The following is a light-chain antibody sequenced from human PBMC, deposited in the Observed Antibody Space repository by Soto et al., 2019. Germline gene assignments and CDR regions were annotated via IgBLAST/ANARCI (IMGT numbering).Light chain of an antibody. J-gene: IGKJ1*01. V-gene: IGKV3D-20*02. CDR1: QFVSSTY. Sequence: EVVLTQSPGTLSLSPGARATLSCRASQFVSSTYLAWYQQRPGQAPRLLIYGASSRATGIPDRFSGGGSGTDFTLTISNLEPEDFAVYYCQQHSHWPPWTFGQGTKVDIK. CDR2: GAS. CDR3: QQHSHWPPWT.